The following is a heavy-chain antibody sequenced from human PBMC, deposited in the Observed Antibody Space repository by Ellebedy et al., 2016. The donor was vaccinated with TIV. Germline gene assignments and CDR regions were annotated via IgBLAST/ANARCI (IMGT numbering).Heavy chain of an antibody. D-gene: IGHD3-10*01. V-gene: IGHV1-69*13. CDR3: ARDGSGSYYSRGWFDP. J-gene: IGHJ5*02. Sequence: SVKVSCKASGGILRNYAISWLRQAPGQGFEWMGGITAIFGTANYAQKFQDRITITADEPTNTAYMELSSLRSEDTAIYYCARDGSGSYYSRGWFDPWGQGTLVTVSS. CDR1: GGILRNYA. CDR2: ITAIFGTA.